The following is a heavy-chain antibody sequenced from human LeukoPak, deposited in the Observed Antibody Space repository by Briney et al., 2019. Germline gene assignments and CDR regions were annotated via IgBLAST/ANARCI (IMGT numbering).Heavy chain of an antibody. CDR3: ARAILTYYYYYYMDV. CDR2: ISGYNGNT. V-gene: IGHV1-18*01. J-gene: IGHJ6*03. D-gene: IGHD3-16*01. Sequence: ASVKVSCKASGYTFTSYGISWVRQAPGQGLEWMGWISGYNGNTNYAQKLQGRVTMTTDTSTSTAYMELRSLRSDDTAVYYCARAILTYYYYYYMDVWGKGTTVTVSS. CDR1: GYTFTSYG.